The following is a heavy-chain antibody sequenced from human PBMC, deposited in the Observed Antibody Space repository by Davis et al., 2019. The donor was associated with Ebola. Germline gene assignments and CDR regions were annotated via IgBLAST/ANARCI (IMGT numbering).Heavy chain of an antibody. CDR3: ARAGYCISTSCPGEC. V-gene: IGHV1-46*03. D-gene: IGHD2-2*01. J-gene: IGHJ4*02. CDR1: GYTFTNYY. Sequence: AASVKVSCKASGYTFTNYYMHWVRQAPGQGLEWMGIINPSGGSTSYAQKFQGRVTMTRDTSTSTVYMELSSLRSEDTAVYYCARAGYCISTSCPGECWGQGTLVTVSS. CDR2: INPSGGST.